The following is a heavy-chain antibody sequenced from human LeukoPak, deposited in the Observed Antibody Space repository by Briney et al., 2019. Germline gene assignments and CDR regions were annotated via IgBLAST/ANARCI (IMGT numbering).Heavy chain of an antibody. CDR3: ARVSRGAFGY. CDR2: INHSGST. Sequence: SETLSLTCAVYGGSFSGYYWSWIRQPPGKGLEWIGEINHSGSTNYNPSLKSRVTISADTSKNQFSLKLSSVTAADTAVYYCARVSRGAFGYWGQGTLVTVSS. V-gene: IGHV4-34*01. D-gene: IGHD1-26*01. J-gene: IGHJ4*02. CDR1: GGSFSGYY.